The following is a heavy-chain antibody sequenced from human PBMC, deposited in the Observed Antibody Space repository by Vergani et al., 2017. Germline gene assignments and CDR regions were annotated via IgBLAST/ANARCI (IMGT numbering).Heavy chain of an antibody. CDR1: GYTFTSYA. D-gene: IGHD6-19*01. J-gene: IGHJ4*02. Sequence: QVQLVQSGAEVKKPGASVKVSCKASGYTFTSYAMHWVRQAPGQRLEWMGWINAGNGNTKYSRKFQGRVTITRDTSASTAYMELSILRSEDTAVYYCARKGDTGYSSGWYSYYFDYWGQGTLVTVSS. CDR3: ARKGDTGYSSGWYSYYFDY. V-gene: IGHV1-3*01. CDR2: INAGNGNT.